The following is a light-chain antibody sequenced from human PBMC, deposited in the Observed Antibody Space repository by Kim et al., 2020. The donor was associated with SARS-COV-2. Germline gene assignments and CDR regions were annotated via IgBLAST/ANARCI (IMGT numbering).Light chain of an antibody. V-gene: IGLV3-1*01. CDR1: KLGDQY. CDR3: QAWDSSTADVV. Sequence: SYELTQPPSVSVSPGQTASITCSGDKLGDQYACWYQQKPGQSPVLVIYQDSKRPSGIPERFSGSNSGNTATLTISGTQAMDEADYYCQAWDSSTADVVFG. CDR2: QDS. J-gene: IGLJ2*01.